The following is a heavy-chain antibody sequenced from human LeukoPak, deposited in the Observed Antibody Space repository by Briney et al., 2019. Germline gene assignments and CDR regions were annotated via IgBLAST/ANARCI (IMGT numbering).Heavy chain of an antibody. V-gene: IGHV3-7*01. CDR3: ARDTGGGYSCYDC. D-gene: IGHD5-18*01. CDR1: RFTPSSYW. Sequence: GGSLRLSRAASRFTPSSYWMTWIRHAPGKGLEWVANIKQDGSEKYYVDSVKGRFTISRDNAKNSLYLQMNSLRAEDTAVYYCARDTGGGYSCYDCWGQGTLVTVSS. J-gene: IGHJ4*02. CDR2: IKQDGSEK.